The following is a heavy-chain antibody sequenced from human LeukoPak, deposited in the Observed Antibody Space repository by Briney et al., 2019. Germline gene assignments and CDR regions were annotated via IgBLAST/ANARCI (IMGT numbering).Heavy chain of an antibody. CDR1: SRSISRSSYY. Sequence: SETVSLTCTVSSRSISRSSYYCRWRRQPPGKGLGLIGSICYSGSTYYNPSLKSRVTISVDTSKNQFSLKLSSVTAADTAVYYCASSLAVAGTSQIDYWGQGTLVTVSS. D-gene: IGHD6-19*01. V-gene: IGHV4-39*01. J-gene: IGHJ4*02. CDR3: ASSLAVAGTSQIDY. CDR2: ICYSGST.